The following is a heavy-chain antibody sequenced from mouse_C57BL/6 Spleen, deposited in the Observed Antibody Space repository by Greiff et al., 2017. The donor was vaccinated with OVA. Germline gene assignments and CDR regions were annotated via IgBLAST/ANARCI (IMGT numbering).Heavy chain of an antibody. CDR2: ISDCGSYT. J-gene: IGHJ2*01. Sequence: EVKLMESGGGLVKPGGSLKLSCAASGFTFSSYAMSWVRQTPEKRLEWVATISDCGSYTYYPDNVKGRFTISRDNAKNNLYLQMSHLKSEDTAMYYCARDYYGSPYFDYWGQGTTLTVSS. CDR1: GFTFSSYA. CDR3: ARDYYGSPYFDY. D-gene: IGHD1-1*01. V-gene: IGHV5-4*01.